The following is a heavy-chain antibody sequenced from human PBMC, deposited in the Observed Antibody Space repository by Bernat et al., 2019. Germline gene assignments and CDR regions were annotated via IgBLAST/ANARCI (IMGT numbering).Heavy chain of an antibody. CDR3: VRGGYCSGGNCYGNYYYMDV. J-gene: IGHJ6*03. CDR2: INHSGSA. D-gene: IGHD2-15*01. Sequence: QVQLQQWGAGLLKPSETLSLTCAVYGGSFSGYYWSWIRQPPGKRLEWIGEINHSGSANYNPSLKSRVTISEDTSKKQFSLKLRSVTAADTAVYYCVRGGYCSGGNCYGNYYYMDVWGKGTTVTVSS. V-gene: IGHV4-34*01. CDR1: GGSFSGYY.